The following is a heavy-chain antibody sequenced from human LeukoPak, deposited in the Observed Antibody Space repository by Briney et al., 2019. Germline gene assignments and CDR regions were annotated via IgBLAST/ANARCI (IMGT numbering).Heavy chain of an antibody. CDR2: IYTSGST. V-gene: IGHV4-4*07. Sequence: SETLSLNCTVSGGSISSYYWSWIRQPAGKGLEWIGRIYTSGSTNYNPSLKSRVTMSVDTSKNQFSLKLSSVTAADTAVYYCARYYDSSGYYPGAGAFDIWGQGIMVTVSS. D-gene: IGHD3-22*01. CDR1: GGSISSYY. CDR3: ARYYDSSGYYPGAGAFDI. J-gene: IGHJ3*02.